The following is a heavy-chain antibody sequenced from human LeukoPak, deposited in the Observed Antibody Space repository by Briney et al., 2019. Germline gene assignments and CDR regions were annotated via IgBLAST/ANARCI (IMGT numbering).Heavy chain of an antibody. CDR1: GFTFSSYW. D-gene: IGHD2-15*01. J-gene: IGHJ6*02. V-gene: IGHV3-74*01. Sequence: GGSLRLSCAASGFTFSSYWMHWVRQAPGKGLVWVSRINSDGSSTSYADSVKGRFTISRDNAKNTLYLQMNSPRAEDTAVYYCARVRGGSSAGNYGMDVWGQGTTVTVSS. CDR2: INSDGSST. CDR3: ARVRGGSSAGNYGMDV.